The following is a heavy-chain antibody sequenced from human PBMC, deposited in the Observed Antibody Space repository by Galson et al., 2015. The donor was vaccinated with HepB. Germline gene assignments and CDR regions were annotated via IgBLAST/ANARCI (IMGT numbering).Heavy chain of an antibody. D-gene: IGHD4-23*01. CDR2: ISGYNGNT. V-gene: IGHV1-18*01. Sequence: SVKVSCKASGYTFSTYGISWVRQAPGQGLEWMGWISGYNGNTNYAQKLQGRVTMSTDTPTSTAYMELRSLRSDDTAVYYCAGVVSAGAAYFDYWGQGTLVTVSS. CDR1: GYTFSTYG. J-gene: IGHJ4*02. CDR3: AGVVSAGAAYFDY.